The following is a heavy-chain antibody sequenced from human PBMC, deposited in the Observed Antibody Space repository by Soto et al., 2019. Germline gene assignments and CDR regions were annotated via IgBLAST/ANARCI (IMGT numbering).Heavy chain of an antibody. V-gene: IGHV1-46*03. CDR1: GYTFTSYY. D-gene: IGHD6-25*01. J-gene: IGHJ1*01. Sequence: ASVKVSCQASGYTFTSYYMNWVRQAPGQGLVWMGVIDPGGGSTDYAQKFQGRITMTRDTSTSTVYMELSSLRSDDTAMYYCARRLAAAGHEYFQHWGQGTLVTVSS. CDR3: ARRLAAAGHEYFQH. CDR2: IDPGGGST.